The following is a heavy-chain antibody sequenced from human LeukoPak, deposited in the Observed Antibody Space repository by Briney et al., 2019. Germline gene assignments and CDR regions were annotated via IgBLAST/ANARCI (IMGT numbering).Heavy chain of an antibody. D-gene: IGHD4-17*01. CDR2: IIPIFGTA. CDR1: GGTFSSYA. V-gene: IGHV1-69*13. CDR3: ARGPDYGDYEGPNFDY. Sequence: SVTVSCTASGGTFSSYAISWVRQAPGQGLEWMGGIIPIFGTANYAQKFQGRVTITADESTSTAYMELSSLRSEDTAVYYCARGPDYGDYEGPNFDYWGQGTLVTVSS. J-gene: IGHJ4*02.